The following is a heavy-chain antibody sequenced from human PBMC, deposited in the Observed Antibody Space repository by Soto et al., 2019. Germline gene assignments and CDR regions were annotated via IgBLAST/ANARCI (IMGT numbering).Heavy chain of an antibody. J-gene: IGHJ4*02. CDR3: VKDRHAIAEAGPFDY. Sequence: VGSLRLSCSASGFTFSSYAMHWVRQAPGKGLEYVSAISSNGGSTYYADSVKGRFTISRDNSKNTLYLQMSSLRAEDTAVYYCVKDRHAIAEAGPFDYWGQGTLVTVSS. D-gene: IGHD6-13*01. V-gene: IGHV3-64D*08. CDR2: ISSNGGST. CDR1: GFTFSSYA.